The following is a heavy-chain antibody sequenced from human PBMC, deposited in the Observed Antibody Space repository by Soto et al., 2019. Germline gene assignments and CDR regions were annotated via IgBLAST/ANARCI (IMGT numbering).Heavy chain of an antibody. CDR2: IYHSGIT. Sequence: KSSETLSLTCSVSGGSIGSGNYYWSWIRHPPGKGLEWIGYIYHSGITYYNPSLNSRVTISVDMSKSQFSLRLSSVTAADTAVYYCAREDYTGNSRFFDYWGQGVLVTVSS. J-gene: IGHJ4*02. CDR3: AREDYTGNSRFFDY. D-gene: IGHD3-9*01. CDR1: GGSIGSGNYY. V-gene: IGHV4-30-4*01.